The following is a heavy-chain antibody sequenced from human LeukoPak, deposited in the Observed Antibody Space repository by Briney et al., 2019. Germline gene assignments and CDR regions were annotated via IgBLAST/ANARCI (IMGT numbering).Heavy chain of an antibody. V-gene: IGHV1-18*01. J-gene: IGHJ4*02. CDR2: ISGYNGNT. CDR1: GYTFTNFG. D-gene: IGHD2/OR15-2a*01. CDR3: ARDTEYSSSFIDN. Sequence: VASVTVSCKASGYTFTNFGVSWVRHAPGRGLEWMGWISGYNGNTKTAQNFLDRVTLTTDTSTGTAYMELRSLRSDDTAIYYCARDTEYSSSFIDNWGQGTLVTVSS.